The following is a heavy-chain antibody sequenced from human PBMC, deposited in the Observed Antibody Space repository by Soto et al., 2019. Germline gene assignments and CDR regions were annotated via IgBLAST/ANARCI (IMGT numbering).Heavy chain of an antibody. V-gene: IGHV1-18*01. CDR1: GYTFTSYG. J-gene: IGHJ4*02. CDR2: ISTYNGDT. D-gene: IGHD3-3*01. CDR3: ARTYDFWSGYQRFDY. Sequence: QVQLVQSGAEVKKPGASVKVSCKASGYTFTSYGISWVRQAPGRGLEWMGWISTYNGDTNYAQKLQGRVTMTTDTSTSTAYMELRSLRSDDTAVYYCARTYDFWSGYQRFDYWGQGTLVTVSS.